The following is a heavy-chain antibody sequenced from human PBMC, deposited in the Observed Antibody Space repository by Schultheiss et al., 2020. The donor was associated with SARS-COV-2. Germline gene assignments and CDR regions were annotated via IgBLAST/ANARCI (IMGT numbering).Heavy chain of an antibody. D-gene: IGHD4-11*01. Sequence: SETLSLTCTVSGGSISSYYWSWIRQPAGKGLEWIGRIYTSGSTNYNPSLKSRVTMSVDTSKNQFSLKLSSVTAADTAVYYCEAPRGDYSRVGIPKYFYYHYMEVWGKGTTVTVSS. V-gene: IGHV4-4*07. CDR2: IYTSGST. CDR3: EAPRGDYSRVGIPKYFYYHYMEV. J-gene: IGHJ6*03. CDR1: GGSISSYY.